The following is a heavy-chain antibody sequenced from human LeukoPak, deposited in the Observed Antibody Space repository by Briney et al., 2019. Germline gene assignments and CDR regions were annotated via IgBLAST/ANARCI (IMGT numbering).Heavy chain of an antibody. D-gene: IGHD4-11*01. CDR1: GGSFSGYY. Sequence: SETLSLTCAVYGGSFSGYYWSWIRQPPGKGLEWIGEINHSGSTIYNPSLKSRVTISVDTSKNQFSLKLSSVTAADTAVYYCARAWSVTYYYYGMDVWGQGTTVTVSS. V-gene: IGHV4-34*01. CDR3: ARAWSVTYYYYGMDV. CDR2: INHSGST. J-gene: IGHJ6*02.